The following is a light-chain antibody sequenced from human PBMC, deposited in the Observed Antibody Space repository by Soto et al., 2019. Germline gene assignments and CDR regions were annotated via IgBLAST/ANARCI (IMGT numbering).Light chain of an antibody. Sequence: QSALTQPASVSGSPGQSITISCTGTSSDVGGYNYVSWYQQHPGKAPKLMIYDVSNRPSGVSNRFSGSKSGNTASLTISGLQAEDEADYYCSSYTSSSPVVFGGGTKFTVL. CDR1: SSDVGGYNY. V-gene: IGLV2-14*01. J-gene: IGLJ2*01. CDR2: DVS. CDR3: SSYTSSSPVV.